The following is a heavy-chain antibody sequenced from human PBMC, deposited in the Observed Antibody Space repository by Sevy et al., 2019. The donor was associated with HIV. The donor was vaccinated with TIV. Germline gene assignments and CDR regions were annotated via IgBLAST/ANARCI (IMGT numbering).Heavy chain of an antibody. CDR1: GFTFSNAW. J-gene: IGHJ3*02. V-gene: IGHV3-15*01. Sequence: GGSLRLSCAASGFTFSNAWMSWVRQAPGKGLEWVGRIKSKTDGGTTDYAAPVKGRFTIPRDDSKNTLYLQMNSLKTKDTAVYYCTTAPTKQQLFIGAFDIWGQGTMVTVSS. CDR2: IKSKTDGGTT. CDR3: TTAPTKQQLFIGAFDI. D-gene: IGHD6-13*01.